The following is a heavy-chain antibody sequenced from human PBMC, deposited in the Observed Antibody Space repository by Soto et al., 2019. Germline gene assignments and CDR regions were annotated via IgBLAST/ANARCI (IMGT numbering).Heavy chain of an antibody. J-gene: IGHJ4*02. Sequence: GGSLRLSCAASGFTFSSXAMXWVRQAPGKGLEWVSAIXGGGGCRYYAHSVKGRFTISRDNPKNTLYLQMKSLRAEDTAVYYCAKGHYXGSYVYFDYWGQGSLVTVSS. CDR3: AKGHYXGSYVYFDY. CDR1: GFTFSSXA. V-gene: IGHV3-23*01. D-gene: IGHD1-26*01. CDR2: IXGGGGCR.